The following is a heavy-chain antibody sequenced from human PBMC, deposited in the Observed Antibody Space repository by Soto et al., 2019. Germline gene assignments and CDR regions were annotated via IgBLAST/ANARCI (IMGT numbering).Heavy chain of an antibody. D-gene: IGHD2-15*01. V-gene: IGHV4-59*01. CDR2: IYFTGSA. J-gene: IGHJ4*02. CDR3: ARGRGDARGTRFDS. Sequence: QVQLQESGPGLVKPSETLSLTCTVSGGSLSPDYWGWIRQPPGKGLEWIGYIYFTGSATYNASLKSRVTMSVDTSTRQISLKVSSVSAAGTAVYHCARGRGDARGTRFDSWGQGTLVTVAS. CDR1: GGSLSPDY.